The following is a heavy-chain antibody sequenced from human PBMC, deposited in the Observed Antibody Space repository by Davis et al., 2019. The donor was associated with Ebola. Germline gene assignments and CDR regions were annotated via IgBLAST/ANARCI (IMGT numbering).Heavy chain of an antibody. V-gene: IGHV4-38-2*02. CDR1: GYSISSGYY. D-gene: IGHD1-14*01. J-gene: IGHJ2*01. CDR2: IYHSGST. CDR3: ARDTEEYWYFDL. Sequence: PSETLSLTCTVSGYSISSGYYWGWIRQPPGKGLEWIGSIYHSGSTYYNPSLKSRVTISVDTSKNQFSLKLSSVTAADTAVYYCARDTEEYWYFDLWGRGTLVTVSS.